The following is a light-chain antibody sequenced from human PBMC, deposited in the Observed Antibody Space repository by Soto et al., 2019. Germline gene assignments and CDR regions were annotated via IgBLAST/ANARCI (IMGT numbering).Light chain of an antibody. CDR3: QHRSIPPIT. Sequence: EVLLKRSPATLSVFHGGRAPLSCRASQSVGSYLAWYLEKPGQAPRLLISDAYGRATGIPARFSGSGSGTDFSLTTSRRVQHDDSVDYYRQHRSIPPITFCQGTLLEI. V-gene: IGKV3-11*01. CDR1: QSVGSY. J-gene: IGKJ5*01. CDR2: DAY.